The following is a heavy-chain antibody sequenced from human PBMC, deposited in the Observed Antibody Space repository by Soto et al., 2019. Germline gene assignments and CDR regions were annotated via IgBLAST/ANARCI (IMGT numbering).Heavy chain of an antibody. CDR1: GYSFSNYW. CDR2: INPSDSYT. D-gene: IGHD2-2*02. J-gene: IGHJ4*02. V-gene: IGHV5-10-1*01. Sequence: PGESLKISCQGSGYSFSNYWIGWVRQMPGKGLEWMGRINPSDSYTTYGPSFQGHVTISADKSISTAYLQWSGLKASDTAMYYCARLGYCTGTSCYTFDSWGQGTLVTVSS. CDR3: ARLGYCTGTSCYTFDS.